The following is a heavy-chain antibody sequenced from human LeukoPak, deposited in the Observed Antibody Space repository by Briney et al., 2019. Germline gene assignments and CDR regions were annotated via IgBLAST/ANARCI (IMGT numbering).Heavy chain of an antibody. J-gene: IGHJ6*03. CDR3: ARTGVYYYYYYMDV. CDR1: GGSIGSYY. CDR2: IYYSGST. V-gene: IGHV4-59*01. Sequence: SETLSLTCTVSGGSIGSYYWSWIRQPPGKGLEWIGYIYYSGSTNYNPSLKSRVTISVDTSKNQFSLKLSSVTAADTAVYYCARTGVYYYYYYMDVWGKGTTVTVSS. D-gene: IGHD3-10*01.